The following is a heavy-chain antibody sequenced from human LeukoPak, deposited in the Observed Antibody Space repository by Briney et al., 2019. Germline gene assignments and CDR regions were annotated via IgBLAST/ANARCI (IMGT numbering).Heavy chain of an antibody. CDR1: GYTFTSYY. D-gene: IGHD4-11*01. CDR3: ARGPPGDATTVTISLYYYYGMDV. CDR2: INPSGGST. Sequence: ASVTVSCKASGYTFTSYYMHWVRQAPGQGLEWVGIINPSGGSTSYAQKFQGRVTMTRDTSTSTVYMELSSLRSEDTAVYYCARGPPGDATTVTISLYYYYGMDVWGQGTTVTVSS. J-gene: IGHJ6*02. V-gene: IGHV1-46*01.